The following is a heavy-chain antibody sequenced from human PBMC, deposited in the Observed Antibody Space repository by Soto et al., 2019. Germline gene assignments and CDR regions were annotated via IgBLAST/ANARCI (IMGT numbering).Heavy chain of an antibody. V-gene: IGHV1-18*01. CDR1: GYTFTSYG. Sequence: QVQLVQSGAEVKKPGASVKVSCKASGYTFTSYGISWVRQAPGQGLEWMGWISAYNGNTNYAQKLQGRVTMTTDTSRDTAYMELRRLRSDDTVVYYCAIEVAARYYYGMDVWGQGTTVTVSS. J-gene: IGHJ6*02. CDR2: ISAYNGNT. CDR3: AIEVAARYYYGMDV. D-gene: IGHD6-13*01.